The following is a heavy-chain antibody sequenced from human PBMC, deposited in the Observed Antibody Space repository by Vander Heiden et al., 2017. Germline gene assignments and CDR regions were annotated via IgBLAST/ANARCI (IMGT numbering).Heavy chain of an antibody. CDR2: ISSSDSTI. J-gene: IGHJ3*02. CDR3: ASLITMIVVADAFDI. V-gene: IGHV3-11*01. Sequence: QVQLVESGGGLVKPGRSLRLSCAASGFTFSVYYTSLIPQAPGKGLEWISYISSSDSTIYYADSVKGRFTISRDNAKNSLYLQMNSLRAEDTAVYYCASLITMIVVADAFDIWGQGTMVTVSS. CDR1: GFTFSVYY. D-gene: IGHD3-22*01.